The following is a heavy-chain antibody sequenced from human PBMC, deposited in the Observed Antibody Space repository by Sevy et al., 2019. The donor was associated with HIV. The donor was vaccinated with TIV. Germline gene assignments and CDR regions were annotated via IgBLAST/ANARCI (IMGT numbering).Heavy chain of an antibody. J-gene: IGHJ4*02. Sequence: ASVKVSCKASGYTFTGYYMHWVRQAPGQGLEWMGWINPNSGGTNYAQKFQGRVTMTRDTSISTAYMELSRLGSDDTAVYYCARGPGLWERIDYWGQGTLVTVSS. D-gene: IGHD5-18*01. CDR2: INPNSGGT. CDR3: ARGPGLWERIDY. CDR1: GYTFTGYY. V-gene: IGHV1-2*02.